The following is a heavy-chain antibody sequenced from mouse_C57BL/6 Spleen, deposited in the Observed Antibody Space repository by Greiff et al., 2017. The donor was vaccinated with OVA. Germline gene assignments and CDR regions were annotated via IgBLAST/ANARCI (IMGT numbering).Heavy chain of an antibody. Sequence: VQGVESGAELVKPGASVKISCKASGCAFSSYWMNWVKQRPGKGLEWIGQIYPGDGDTNYNGKFKGKATLTADKSSSTAYMQLSSLTSEDSAVYFCARWTVVAHYYAMDYWGQGTSVTVSS. V-gene: IGHV1-80*01. D-gene: IGHD1-1*01. J-gene: IGHJ4*01. CDR3: ARWTVVAHYYAMDY. CDR1: GCAFSSYW. CDR2: IYPGDGDT.